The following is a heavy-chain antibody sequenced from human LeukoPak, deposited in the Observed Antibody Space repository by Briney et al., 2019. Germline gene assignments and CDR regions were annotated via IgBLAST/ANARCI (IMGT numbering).Heavy chain of an antibody. J-gene: IGHJ4*02. CDR1: GGSFSGYY. D-gene: IGHD1-26*01. Sequence: SETLSLTCAVYGGSFSGYYWSWIRQPAGKGLEWIGRIYTSGSTNYNPSLKSRVTMSADTSKNQFSLKLSSVTAADTAVYYCAREIVGATIIDYWGQGTLVTVSS. CDR2: IYTSGST. CDR3: AREIVGATIIDY. V-gene: IGHV4-59*10.